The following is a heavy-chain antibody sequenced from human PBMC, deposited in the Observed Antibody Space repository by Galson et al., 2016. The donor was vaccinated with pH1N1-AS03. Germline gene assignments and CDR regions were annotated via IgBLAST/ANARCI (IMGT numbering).Heavy chain of an antibody. Sequence: LRLSCAASGFTISNFGTLWVRQAPGQGLEWVAIISFDGTNKYYADSVKGRFSISRDNSKNTLFLQMSALRAEDTAVYYCANDFNYDFWSGYSFYWGQGALVTVSS. CDR3: ANDFNYDFWSGYSFY. D-gene: IGHD3/OR15-3a*01. CDR1: GFTISNFG. J-gene: IGHJ4*02. CDR2: ISFDGTNK. V-gene: IGHV3-30*18.